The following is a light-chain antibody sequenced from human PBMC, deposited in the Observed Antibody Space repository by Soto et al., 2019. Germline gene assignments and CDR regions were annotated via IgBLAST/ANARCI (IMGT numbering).Light chain of an antibody. V-gene: IGKV3-11*01. CDR1: QSVSGY. CDR3: QQRSDWPIT. J-gene: IGKJ5*01. CDR2: DAS. Sequence: ETVMTQSPGTLSVSLGERATLSCRASQSVSGYIGWYQQKPGQAPRLLIHDASRRATGIPDRFSGSGSGTDFTLTISSLEPEDFAVYYCQQRSDWPITFGQGTRLEIK.